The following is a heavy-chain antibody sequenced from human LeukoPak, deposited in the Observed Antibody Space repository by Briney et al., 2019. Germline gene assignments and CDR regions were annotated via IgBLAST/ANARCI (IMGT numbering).Heavy chain of an antibody. CDR3: ARVVLITMIVPD. CDR2: IYHYGST. J-gene: IGHJ4*02. CDR1: GYSISSGYY. V-gene: IGHV4-38-2*02. Sequence: SETLSLTCTVSGYSISSGYYWGWIRQPPGKGLDWIGTIYHYGSTYYNPSLKSRVTISVDMSKNQFSLKLSSVTAADTAVYYCARVVLITMIVPDWGQGTLVTVSS. D-gene: IGHD3-22*01.